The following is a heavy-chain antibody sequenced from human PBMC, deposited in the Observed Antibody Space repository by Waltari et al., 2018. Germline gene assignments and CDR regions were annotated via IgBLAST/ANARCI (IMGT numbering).Heavy chain of an antibody. V-gene: IGHV1-69*01. CDR2: IIPIFGTA. J-gene: IGHJ6*03. CDR1: GGTFSSYA. Sequence: QVQLVQSGAEVKKPGSSVKVSCKASGGTFSSYAISWVRQAPGQGLEWMGGIIPIFGTANYAQKFQGRVTITADESTSTAYMELSSLRSEDTAVYYCASCKKWLLPYYYYYYMDVWGKGTTVTVSS. D-gene: IGHD3-22*01. CDR3: ASCKKWLLPYYYYYYMDV.